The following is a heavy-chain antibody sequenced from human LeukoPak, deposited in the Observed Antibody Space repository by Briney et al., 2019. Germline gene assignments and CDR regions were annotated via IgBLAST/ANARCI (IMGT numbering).Heavy chain of an antibody. CDR1: GGSFINYY. D-gene: IGHD1-7*01. CDR3: ARRWNYGRNYYIDV. J-gene: IGHJ6*03. Sequence: PSETLSLTCAVYGGSFINYYWSWIRQPPGKGLEWIGEINDSGRINYSPSLMSRVTVSVDTSKNQFSLRLTSVTATDTALYYCARRWNYGRNYYIDVWGNGATVSVSS. CDR2: INDSGRI. V-gene: IGHV4-34*01.